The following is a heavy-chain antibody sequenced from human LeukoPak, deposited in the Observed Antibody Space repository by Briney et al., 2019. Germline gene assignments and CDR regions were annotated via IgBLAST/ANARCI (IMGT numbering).Heavy chain of an antibody. CDR1: RVSISSAGYY. J-gene: IGHJ4*02. D-gene: IGHD6-19*01. CDR3: ARGPVRDYINY. CDR2: IYYSGRP. V-gene: IGHV4-31*03. Sequence: PSGTLSLSCTVSRVSISSAGYYWGCTRLHPGKGRECIVYIYYSGRPYYNTPLKSRLTSSLETSSNQFSLKLNPVAAADTAVYYCARGPVRDYINYWGQGTLVTVSS.